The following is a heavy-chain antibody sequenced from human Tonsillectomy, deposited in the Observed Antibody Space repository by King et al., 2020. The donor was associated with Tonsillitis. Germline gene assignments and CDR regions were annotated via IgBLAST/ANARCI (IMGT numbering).Heavy chain of an antibody. CDR2: IYWNDDK. CDR1: GFSLSTGGVY. J-gene: IGHJ4*02. D-gene: IGHD6-19*01. CDR3: AQSQGGYSGGGWYPSPFDL. Sequence: TLKESGPTLVKPTQTLTLTCTFSGFSLSTGGVYVGWIRQPPGKALEWLALIYWNDDKRYSPSLKSRLTITKDTSKNQVVLTMTNMDPVDTATYCGAQSQGGYSGGGWYPSPFDLWGQGTLVTVFS. V-gene: IGHV2-5*01.